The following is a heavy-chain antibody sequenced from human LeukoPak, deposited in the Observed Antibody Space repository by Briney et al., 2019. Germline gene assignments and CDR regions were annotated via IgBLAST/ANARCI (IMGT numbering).Heavy chain of an antibody. D-gene: IGHD6-13*01. Sequence: GASVKVSCKASGGTFSSYAISWVRQAPGQGLEWMGGIIPIFGTANCAQKFQGRVTITADESTSTAYMELSSLRSEDTAVYYCAREDSSSSSPLFDYWGQGTLVTVSS. J-gene: IGHJ4*02. CDR3: AREDSSSSSPLFDY. V-gene: IGHV1-69*01. CDR2: IIPIFGTA. CDR1: GGTFSSYA.